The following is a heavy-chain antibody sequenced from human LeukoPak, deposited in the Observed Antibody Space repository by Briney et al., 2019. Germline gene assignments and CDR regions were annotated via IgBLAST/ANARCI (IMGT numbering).Heavy chain of an antibody. CDR3: ANLNSSGWYHYYYYGMDV. CDR2: FDPEDGET. D-gene: IGHD6-19*01. J-gene: IGHJ6*02. Sequence: ASVKVSCKVSGYTLTELSMHWVRQAPGKGLEWMGGFDPEDGETIYAQKFQGRVTMTEDTSTDTAYMELSSLRSEDTAVYYCANLNSSGWYHYYYYGMDVWGQGTTVTVSS. V-gene: IGHV1-24*01. CDR1: GYTLTELS.